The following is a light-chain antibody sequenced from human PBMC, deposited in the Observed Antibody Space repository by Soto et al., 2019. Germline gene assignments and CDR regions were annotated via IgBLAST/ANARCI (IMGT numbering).Light chain of an antibody. Sequence: QSALTQPASVSGSPGQSVTISCTGTSSDVGGYNYVSWYQQHPGTAPKLMIYEVSNRPSGVSYRFSGSKSGNTASLTISGLQAADEADNSCSSYTSSSTLVFGGGTKVTVL. CDR1: SSDVGGYNY. CDR3: SSYTSSSTLV. V-gene: IGLV2-14*01. CDR2: EVS. J-gene: IGLJ2*01.